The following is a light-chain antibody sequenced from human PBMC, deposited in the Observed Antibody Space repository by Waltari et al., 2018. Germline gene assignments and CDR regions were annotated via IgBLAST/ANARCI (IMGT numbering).Light chain of an antibody. CDR3: QHYYDNPPS. CDR2: AAS. Sequence: IQMTQSPSALSASVGDTVTLSCRASQNIYYNLACYQQKPGKAPELLIYAASSLQSGFPSRFSGSGSGTEFTRTITTLQPEDSAIYFCQHYYDNPPSFGQGTKVEI. V-gene: IGKV1-6*02. CDR1: QNIYYN. J-gene: IGKJ2*03.